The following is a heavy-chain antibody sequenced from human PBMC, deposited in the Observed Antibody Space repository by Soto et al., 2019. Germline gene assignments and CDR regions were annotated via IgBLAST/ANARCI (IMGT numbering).Heavy chain of an antibody. CDR3: ARDGGYCSSTSCRYGDFDY. J-gene: IGHJ4*02. CDR1: GFTFSSYS. CDR2: ISSSSSTI. V-gene: IGHV3-48*02. Sequence: PGGSLRLSCAASGFTFSSYSMNWVRQAPGKGLEWVSYISSSSSTIYYADSVRGRFTISRDNAKNSLYLQMNSLRDEDTAVYYCARDGGYCSSTSCRYGDFDYWGQGTLVTVSS. D-gene: IGHD2-2*01.